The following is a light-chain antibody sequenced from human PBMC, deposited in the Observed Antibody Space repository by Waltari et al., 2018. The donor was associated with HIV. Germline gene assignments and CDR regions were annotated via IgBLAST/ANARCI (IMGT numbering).Light chain of an antibody. CDR3: QQYYDVPYT. Sequence: IVMTQSLESLAVSLGERATINCKSSPEILFPSGNKYCVAWYQQRPGQPPNLLIYWASTRESGVPERFSGSGSGTEFTLTISSLQAEDVAVYYCQQYYDVPYTFGQGTKLEIK. V-gene: IGKV4-1*01. J-gene: IGKJ2*01. CDR2: WAS. CDR1: PEILFPSGNKYC.